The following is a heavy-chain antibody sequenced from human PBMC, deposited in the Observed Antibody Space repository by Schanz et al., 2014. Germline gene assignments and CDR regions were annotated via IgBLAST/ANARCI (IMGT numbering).Heavy chain of an antibody. CDR2: MSYDGSNK. Sequence: QGQLVESGGGVVQPGRSLRLSCAASGFTFSSYAMHWVRQAPGKGLEWVAVMSYDGSNKYYADSVKGRFTISRDNAKNPLYLQMNSLRPEDTALYYCAKVQTHTLYGGNSCFDYWGQGTLXTVSS. J-gene: IGHJ4*02. CDR1: GFTFSSYA. V-gene: IGHV3-30-3*01. CDR3: AKVQTHTLYGGNSCFDY. D-gene: IGHD2-21*02.